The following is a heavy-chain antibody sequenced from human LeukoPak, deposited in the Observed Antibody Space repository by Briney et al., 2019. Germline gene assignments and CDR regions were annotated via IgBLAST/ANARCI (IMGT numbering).Heavy chain of an antibody. D-gene: IGHD6-13*01. CDR2: ISAYNGNT. CDR3: ARVGNEYSSSWYWFDP. Sequence: ALVKVSCKASGYTFTSYGISWVRQAPGQGLEWMGWISAYNGNTNYAQKLQGRVTMTTDTSTSTAYMELRSLRSDDTAVYYCARVGNEYSSSWYWFDPWGQGTLVTVSS. V-gene: IGHV1-18*01. J-gene: IGHJ5*02. CDR1: GYTFTSYG.